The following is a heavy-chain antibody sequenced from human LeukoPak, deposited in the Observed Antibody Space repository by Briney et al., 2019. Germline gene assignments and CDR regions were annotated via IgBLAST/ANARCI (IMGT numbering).Heavy chain of an antibody. CDR3: TRVGYYDSSLDY. CDR2: IIPIFGTA. CDR1: GGTFSSYA. D-gene: IGHD3-22*01. V-gene: IGHV1-69*01. Sequence: SVKVSCKASGGTFSSYAISWVRQAPGQGLEWMGGIIPIFGTANYAQKFQGRVTITADESTSTAYMELSSLRSEDTAVYYCTRVGYYDSSLDYWGQGTLVTVSS. J-gene: IGHJ4*02.